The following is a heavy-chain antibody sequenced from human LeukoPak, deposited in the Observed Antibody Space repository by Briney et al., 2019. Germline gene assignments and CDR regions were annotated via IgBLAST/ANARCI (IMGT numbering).Heavy chain of an antibody. D-gene: IGHD3-16*01. J-gene: IGHJ4*02. CDR1: GFTFSSYA. CDR3: AKGRTYYYFDY. Sequence: GGSLRLSCAASGFTFSSYAMHWVRQAPGKGLEWVSGISWNSGNIDYADSVKGRFAISRDNAKNSLYLQMNSLRAEDTALYYCAKGRTYYYFDYWGQGTLVTVSS. CDR2: ISWNSGNI. V-gene: IGHV3-9*01.